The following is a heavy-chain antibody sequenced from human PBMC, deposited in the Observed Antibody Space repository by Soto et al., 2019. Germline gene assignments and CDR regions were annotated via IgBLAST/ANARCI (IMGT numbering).Heavy chain of an antibody. CDR2: ISVFNGNT. Sequence: QVQLVQSGAEVKKPGASVKVSCKTSGYTFTGYGINWVRQAPGHGLEWMGWISVFNGNTKYGKNIQDRVIMTTDTSTSTAYMELRSLRSADTAVYFCGRDGSGGIIDSWGQGTMLIVSS. J-gene: IGHJ3*01. D-gene: IGHD2-15*01. CDR3: GRDGSGGIIDS. V-gene: IGHV1-18*01. CDR1: GYTFTGYG.